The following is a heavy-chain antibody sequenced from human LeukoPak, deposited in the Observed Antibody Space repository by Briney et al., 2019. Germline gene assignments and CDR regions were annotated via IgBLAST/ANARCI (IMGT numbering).Heavy chain of an antibody. CDR1: GGSSSGYY. D-gene: IGHD2-15*01. Sequence: PSETLSLTCAVYGGSSSGYYWSWIRQPPGKGLEWIGEINHSGSTNYNPSLKSRVTISVDMSKNQFSLKLSSVTAADKAVYYCARGYCSGGSCYFPQGNFDYWGQGTLVTVSS. V-gene: IGHV4-34*01. CDR2: INHSGST. CDR3: ARGYCSGGSCYFPQGNFDY. J-gene: IGHJ4*02.